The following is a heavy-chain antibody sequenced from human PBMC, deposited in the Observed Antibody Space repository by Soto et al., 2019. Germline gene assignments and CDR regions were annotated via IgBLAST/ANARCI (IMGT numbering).Heavy chain of an antibody. CDR3: ARQWLADTFDI. J-gene: IGHJ3*02. CDR2: INAGNGNT. CDR1: GYLFTNYA. Sequence: VQLVQSGAEVKKPGASVKVSCKASGYLFTNYAIHWVRLAPGQRLEWMGWINAGNGNTRASQKFQGRLTITRDTSASTVYMELSSLISEDTAVYYCARQWLADTFDIWGQGTMVPVSS. D-gene: IGHD6-19*01. V-gene: IGHV1-3*01.